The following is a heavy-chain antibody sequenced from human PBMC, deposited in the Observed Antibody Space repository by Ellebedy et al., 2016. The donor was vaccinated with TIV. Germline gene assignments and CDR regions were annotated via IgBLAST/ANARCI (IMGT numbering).Heavy chain of an antibody. CDR1: GFTFSSNW. Sequence: GESLKISCAASGFTFSSNWMPCVRQAPGKGLVWVSRINSDGSSTSYADSVKGRFTISRDNAKNTLYLQMNSLRAEDTAVYYCARDHPLGIENFDYWGQGTLVTVSS. CDR2: INSDGSST. CDR3: ARDHPLGIENFDY. D-gene: IGHD7-27*01. V-gene: IGHV3-74*01. J-gene: IGHJ4*02.